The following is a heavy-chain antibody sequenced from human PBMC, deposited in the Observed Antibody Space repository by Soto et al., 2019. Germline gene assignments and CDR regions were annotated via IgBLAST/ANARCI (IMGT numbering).Heavy chain of an antibody. D-gene: IGHD6-13*01. V-gene: IGHV5-10-1*01. CDR1: GYSFTSYW. CDR3: ARLGSPPRFNYYGMDV. J-gene: IGHJ6*02. Sequence: PGESLKISCKGSGYSFTSYWISWVRQMPGKGLEWMGRIDPSDSYTNYSPSFQGHVTISADKSISTAYLQWSSLKASDTAMYYCARLGSPPRFNYYGMDVWGQGTTVTVSS. CDR2: IDPSDSYT.